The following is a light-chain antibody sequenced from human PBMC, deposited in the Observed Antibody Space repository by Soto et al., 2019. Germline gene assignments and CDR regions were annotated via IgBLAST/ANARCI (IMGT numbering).Light chain of an antibody. CDR1: QSFSSTY. V-gene: IGKV3-20*01. CDR2: GAS. Sequence: EIVLTQSPGTLSLSPGERATLSCRASQSFSSTYLAWYQQKPGQAPRLLIYGASSRATGIPDRFSGSGSGTEFTLTISSLQSEDFAVYYCQQYNNWPPITFGQGTRLEIK. J-gene: IGKJ5*01. CDR3: QQYNNWPPIT.